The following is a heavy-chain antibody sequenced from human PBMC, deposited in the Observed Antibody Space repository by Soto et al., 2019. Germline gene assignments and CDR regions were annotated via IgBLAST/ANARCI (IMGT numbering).Heavy chain of an antibody. CDR1: GFTFSSYG. D-gene: IGHD2-21*02. Sequence: QVQLVESGGGVVQPGRSLRLSFAASGFTFSSYGMHWVRQAPGKGLEWVAVIWYDGSNKYYADSVKGRFTISRDKSKNTLYLQMNSLRAEDTAVYYCARTEVEYCGGDCDWNAFDIWGQGPMVTVSS. V-gene: IGHV3-33*01. CDR2: IWYDGSNK. J-gene: IGHJ3*02. CDR3: ARTEVEYCGGDCDWNAFDI.